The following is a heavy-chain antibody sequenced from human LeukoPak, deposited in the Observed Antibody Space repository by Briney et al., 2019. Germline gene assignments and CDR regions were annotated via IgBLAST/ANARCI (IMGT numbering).Heavy chain of an antibody. V-gene: IGHV3-30*02. CDR2: IRYDGSNK. D-gene: IGHD6-19*01. Sequence: GGSLRLSCAASGFTFSSYGMHWVRQAPGKGLEWVAFIRYDGSNKYYADSVKGRFTISRDNSKNTLYLQMNSLRAEDTAVYYCAKDGDIAVAGRPDYWGQGTLVTVSS. J-gene: IGHJ4*02. CDR1: GFTFSSYG. CDR3: AKDGDIAVAGRPDY.